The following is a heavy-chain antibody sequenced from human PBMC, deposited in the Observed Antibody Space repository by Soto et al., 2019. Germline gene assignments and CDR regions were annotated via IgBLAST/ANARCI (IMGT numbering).Heavy chain of an antibody. D-gene: IGHD3-10*01. V-gene: IGHV3-23*01. CDR1: GFTFSNYA. J-gene: IGHJ4*02. CDR2: ITASGGTT. CDR3: AKDRPNYFGSGAYYKPGGDF. Sequence: EVQLLESGGGLVQPGGSLRLSCAASGFTFSNYAMSWVRQAPGKGPEWVSSITASGGTTYYADSVKGRLSISRDNSKNTLYLQMNSLRAEDTAIYYCAKDRPNYFGSGAYYKPGGDFWGQGALVAVSS.